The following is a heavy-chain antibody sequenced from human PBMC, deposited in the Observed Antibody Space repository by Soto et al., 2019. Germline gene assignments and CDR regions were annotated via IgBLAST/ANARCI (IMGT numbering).Heavy chain of an antibody. V-gene: IGHV4-30-2*01. CDR2: IYHSGST. D-gene: IGHD2-15*01. J-gene: IGHJ4*02. Sequence: SETLSLTCAVSGGSISSGGYSWSWIRQPPGKGLEWIGYIYHSGSTYYNPSLKSRVTISVDRSKNQFSLKLSSVTAADTAVYYCARDVSGGSWTFDYWGQGTLVTVS. CDR1: GGSISSGGYS. CDR3: ARDVSGGSWTFDY.